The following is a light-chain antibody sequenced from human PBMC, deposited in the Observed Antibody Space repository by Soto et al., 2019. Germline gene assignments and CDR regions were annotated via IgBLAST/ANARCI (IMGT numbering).Light chain of an antibody. CDR3: QHYSEA. CDR1: QSLLHSNGYNY. V-gene: IGKV2-28*01. CDR2: KAS. J-gene: IGKJ1*01. Sequence: DIVMTQSPLSLPVTPGEPASISCRSSQSLLHSNGYNYLAWYQQKPGKAPKLLIYKASTLKSGVPSRFSGSGSGTEFTLTISSLQPDDFATYYCQHYSEAFGQGTKVDNK.